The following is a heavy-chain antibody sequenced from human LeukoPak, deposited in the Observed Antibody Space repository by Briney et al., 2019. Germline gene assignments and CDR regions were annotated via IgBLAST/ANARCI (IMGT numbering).Heavy chain of an antibody. V-gene: IGHV3-23*01. CDR1: GFTFSNYV. CDR3: AKGSGSARPYYFDF. D-gene: IGHD6-19*01. CDR2: ISGNSGST. Sequence: SGGSLRLSCATTGFTFSNYVMSWVRQAPGKGLEWVSAISGNSGSTYYADSVKGRFTISRDNSKNTVYLQMNSVRAEDTAVYYCAKGSGSARPYYFDFWGQGTLVTVSS. J-gene: IGHJ4*02.